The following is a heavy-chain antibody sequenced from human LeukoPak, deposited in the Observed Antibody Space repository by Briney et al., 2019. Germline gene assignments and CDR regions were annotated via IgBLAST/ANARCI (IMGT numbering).Heavy chain of an antibody. V-gene: IGHV3-21*01. CDR1: GFTFGDYA. CDR3: AREAPEAPGHARPNFDY. Sequence: GGSLRLSCTASGFTFGDYAMSWVRQAPGKGLEWVSSISSSSSYIYYADSVKGRFTISRDNAKNSLYLQMNSLRAEDTAVYYCAREAPEAPGHARPNFDYWGQGTLVTVSS. CDR2: ISSSSSYI. J-gene: IGHJ4*02.